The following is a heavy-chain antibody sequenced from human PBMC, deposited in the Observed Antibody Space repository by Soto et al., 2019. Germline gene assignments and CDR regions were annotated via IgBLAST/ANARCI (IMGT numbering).Heavy chain of an antibody. CDR2: INHSGST. Sequence: SETLSLTCAFYGLYFRCYYGSWIRQPPGKGLEWIGEINHSGSTNYNPSLKSRVTISVDTSKNQFSLKLSSVTAADTAVYYCARGEPYYYGSGSYLNWFDPWGQGILVNVSS. D-gene: IGHD3-10*01. J-gene: IGHJ5*02. V-gene: IGHV4-34*01. CDR3: ARGEPYYYGSGSYLNWFDP. CDR1: GLYFRCYY.